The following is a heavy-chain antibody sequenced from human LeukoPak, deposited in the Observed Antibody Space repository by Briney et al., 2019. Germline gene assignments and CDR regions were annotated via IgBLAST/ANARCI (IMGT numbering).Heavy chain of an antibody. J-gene: IGHJ3*02. CDR1: GYTFTSYD. V-gene: IGHV1-8*01. Sequence: ASVKVSCKASGYTFTSYDINWVRQATGQGLEWMGWMNPNSGNTGYAQKFQGRVTMTRNTSISTAYMELSSLRSEDTAVYYCARVYSYGSLDAFDIWGQGAMVTVSS. D-gene: IGHD5-18*01. CDR3: ARVYSYGSLDAFDI. CDR2: MNPNSGNT.